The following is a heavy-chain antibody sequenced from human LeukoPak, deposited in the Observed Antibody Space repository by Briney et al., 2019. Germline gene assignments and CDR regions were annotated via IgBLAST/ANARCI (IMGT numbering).Heavy chain of an antibody. CDR3: TRDYGVLFDY. CDR1: GFTFSSYA. D-gene: IGHD4-17*01. J-gene: IGHJ4*02. Sequence: GGSLRLSCAASGFTFSSYAMHWVRQAPGKGLEWVAVISYDGSNKYYADSVKGRFTISRDNSKNTLYLQMNSLRAEDTAVYYCTRDYGVLFDYWGQGTLVTVSS. CDR2: ISYDGSNK. V-gene: IGHV3-30-3*01.